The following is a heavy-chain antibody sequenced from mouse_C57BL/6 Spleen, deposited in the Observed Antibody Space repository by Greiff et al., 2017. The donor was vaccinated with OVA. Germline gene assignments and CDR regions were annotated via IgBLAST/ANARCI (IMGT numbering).Heavy chain of an antibody. V-gene: IGHV5-17*01. CDR2: ISSGSSTI. Sequence: EVKLMESGGGLVKPGGSLKLSCAASGFTFSDYGMHWVRQAPEKGLEWVAYISSGSSTIYYADTVKGRFTISRDNAKNTLFLQMTSLRSEDTAMYYCARDDYDKTGYAMDYWGQGTSVTVSS. CDR3: ARDDYDKTGYAMDY. J-gene: IGHJ4*01. CDR1: GFTFSDYG. D-gene: IGHD2-4*01.